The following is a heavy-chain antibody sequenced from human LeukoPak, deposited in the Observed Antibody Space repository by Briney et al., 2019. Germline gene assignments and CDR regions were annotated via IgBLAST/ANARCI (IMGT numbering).Heavy chain of an antibody. V-gene: IGHV4-39*01. D-gene: IGHD6-6*01. J-gene: IGHJ6*03. CDR1: GGSISSSSYY. CDR2: IYYSGST. Sequence: SETLSLTCTVSGGSISSSSYYWGWIRQPPGKGLEWFGSIYYSGSTYYSPSLKSRVTISVDTSKNQFSLKLSSVTAADTAVYYCAKLVSSIAALARYYYYMDVWGKGTTVTVSS. CDR3: AKLVSSIAALARYYYYMDV.